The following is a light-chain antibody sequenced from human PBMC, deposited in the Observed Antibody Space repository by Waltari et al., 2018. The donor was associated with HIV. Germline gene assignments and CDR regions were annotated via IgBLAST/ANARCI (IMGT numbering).Light chain of an antibody. CDR1: QSVSSN. CDR3: QQYNYWPPETWT. Sequence: EIVMTQSPATLSVSPGERATLSCRASQSVSSNLAWYQQKPGQAPRLLIYDAFTRATGIPARFSGSGSGTEFTLTISSLQSEDFAVYYCQQYNYWPPETWTFGQGTKVEIK. V-gene: IGKV3-15*01. J-gene: IGKJ1*01. CDR2: DAF.